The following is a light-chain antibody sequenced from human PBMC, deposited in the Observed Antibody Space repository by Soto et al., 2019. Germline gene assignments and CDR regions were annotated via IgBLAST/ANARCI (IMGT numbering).Light chain of an antibody. CDR2: DSS. Sequence: DIQMTQSPSSLSASVGDRVTIICQASQDINNYLNWYQQKPGKAPKLLIYDSSNLEIGVPSRFSGSRYGTRFSFTISSLQPEDIATYYCQQFDNLPLTFGQGTRLDIK. CDR3: QQFDNLPLT. V-gene: IGKV1-33*01. J-gene: IGKJ5*01. CDR1: QDINNY.